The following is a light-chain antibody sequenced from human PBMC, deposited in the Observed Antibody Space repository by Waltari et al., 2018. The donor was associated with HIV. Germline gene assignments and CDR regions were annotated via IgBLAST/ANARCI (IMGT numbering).Light chain of an antibody. CDR3: ATWDDSLSGSYV. V-gene: IGLV1-47*01. CDR1: SSNIGRYY. J-gene: IGLJ1*01. CDR2: RDN. Sequence: QSVLTPPPSASGTPGQRVTISCSGSSSNIGRYYVSWYQQLPGTAPKVLIFRDNQRPSGVPDRFSGSKSGASASLAISGLRSEDEADYFCATWDDSLSGSYVFGPGTKVSVL.